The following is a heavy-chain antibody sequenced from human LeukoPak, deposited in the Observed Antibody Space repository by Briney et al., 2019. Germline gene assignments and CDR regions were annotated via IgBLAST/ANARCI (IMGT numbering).Heavy chain of an antibody. Sequence: SQTLSLTCTVSGGSISSGGYYWSWIRQPPGKGLEWIGYIYYSGSTYYNPSLKSRVTISVDTSKNQFSLKLSSVTAADTAVYYCAREVTIWFGELSPLWGQGTLVTVSS. CDR3: AREVTIWFGELSPL. D-gene: IGHD3-10*01. J-gene: IGHJ4*02. CDR1: GGSISSGGYY. V-gene: IGHV4-30-4*01. CDR2: IYYSGST.